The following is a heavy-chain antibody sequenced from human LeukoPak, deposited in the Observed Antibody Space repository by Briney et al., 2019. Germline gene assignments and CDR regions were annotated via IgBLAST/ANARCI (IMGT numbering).Heavy chain of an antibody. Sequence: GGSLRLSCAAPGFTFSSYAMHWVRQAPGKGLEWVAVISYDGSNKYYADSVKGRFTISRDNSKNTLYLQMNSLRAEDTAVYHCAKNGYNSGWYDSWGQGTLVIVSS. V-gene: IGHV3-30*04. CDR2: ISYDGSNK. J-gene: IGHJ5*01. D-gene: IGHD6-25*01. CDR3: AKNGYNSGWYDS. CDR1: GFTFSSYA.